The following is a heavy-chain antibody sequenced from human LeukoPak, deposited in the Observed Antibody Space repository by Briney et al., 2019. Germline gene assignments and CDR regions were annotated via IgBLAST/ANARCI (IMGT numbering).Heavy chain of an antibody. V-gene: IGHV4-39*01. CDR2: IYYSGST. CDR1: GGSTSRSSYY. J-gene: IGHJ4*02. D-gene: IGHD6-13*01. CDR3: ARHGSIATGAFTY. Sequence: SETLSLTCSVSGGSTSRSSYYWGWTRQPPGKGLEWIGSIYYSGSTYYNPSLKSRVTISVDTFRNQFSLKLGSVTAADTAVYYCARHGSIATGAFTYWGQGTLVNVSS.